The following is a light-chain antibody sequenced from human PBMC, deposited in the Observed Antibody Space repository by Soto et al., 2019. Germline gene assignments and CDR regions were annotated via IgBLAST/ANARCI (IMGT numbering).Light chain of an antibody. J-gene: IGKJ1*01. Sequence: DIQLTQSPSFLSASVGDRVTITCRASQSISSYLNWFQQKTGKAPKLLIYAASGLQSGVPSRFSGSGSGTDFTLTISSLEPEDFGVYYCQQRSNWPRTFGQGTKVDI. CDR3: QQRSNWPRT. V-gene: IGKV1-39*02. CDR2: AAS. CDR1: QSISSY.